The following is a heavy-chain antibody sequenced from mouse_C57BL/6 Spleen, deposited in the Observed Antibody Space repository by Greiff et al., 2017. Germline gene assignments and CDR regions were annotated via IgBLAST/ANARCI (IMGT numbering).Heavy chain of an antibody. D-gene: IGHD1-1*01. CDR2: INPNNGGT. J-gene: IGHJ2*01. V-gene: IGHV1-18*01. CDR1: GYTFTDYN. CDR3: ARREYYYGSSPYYFDY. Sequence: EVQLQQSGPELVKPGASVKIPCKASGYTFTDYNMDWVKQSHGKSLEWIGDINPNNGGTIYNQKFKGKATLTVDKSSSTAYMELRSLTSEDTAVYYCARREYYYGSSPYYFDYWGQGTTLTVSS.